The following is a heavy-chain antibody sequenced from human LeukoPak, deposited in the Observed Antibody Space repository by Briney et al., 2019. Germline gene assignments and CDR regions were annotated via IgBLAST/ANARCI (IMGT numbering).Heavy chain of an antibody. V-gene: IGHV3-7*04. CDR3: ARFGHTYAHDY. J-gene: IGHJ4*02. CDR2: IQRDGSDK. D-gene: IGHD2-2*01. CDR1: GFTFNTYW. Sequence: PGGSLRLSCVAPGFTFNTYWMSWVRQAPGRGLEWVANIQRDGSDKYYADSVMGRFTISRDNAKNSLFLQMNSLRADDTAVYYCARFGHTYAHDYWGQGTLVTVSS.